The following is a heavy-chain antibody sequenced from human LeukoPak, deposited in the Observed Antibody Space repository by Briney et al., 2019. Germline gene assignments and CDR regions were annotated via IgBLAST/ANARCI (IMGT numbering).Heavy chain of an antibody. J-gene: IGHJ4*02. Sequence: ASVKVSCKASGYTFTDYYMHWVRQAPGQGFEWMGWINPNDGDTNYAQKFQGRVTMTRDTSISTAHMEVSRLRSDDTAVYYCARRGTTCDGDKCYSDGLDFWGQGTLVTVSS. V-gene: IGHV1-2*02. CDR2: INPNDGDT. CDR1: GYTFTDYY. CDR3: ARRGTTCDGDKCYSDGLDF. D-gene: IGHD2-15*01.